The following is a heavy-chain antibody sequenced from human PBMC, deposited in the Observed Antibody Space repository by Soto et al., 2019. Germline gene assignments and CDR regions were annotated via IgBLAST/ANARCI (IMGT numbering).Heavy chain of an antibody. J-gene: IGHJ4*02. CDR1: GFMFSRYS. Sequence: GGSLRLSCAASGFMFSRYSMTWVRQAPGKGLEWVANIKQDGSDKYYVDSVEGRFTISRDNAKNSLYLQMNSLRAEDTALYYCARGPSSGWYDYWGQGTLVTVSS. CDR2: IKQDGSDK. CDR3: ARGPSSGWYDY. D-gene: IGHD6-19*01. V-gene: IGHV3-7*03.